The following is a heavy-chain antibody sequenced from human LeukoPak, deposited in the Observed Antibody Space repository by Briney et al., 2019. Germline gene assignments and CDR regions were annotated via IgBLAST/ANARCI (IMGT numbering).Heavy chain of an antibody. J-gene: IGHJ4*02. V-gene: IGHV3-23*01. D-gene: IGHD3-22*01. Sequence: QSGGSLRLSCAASGFTFDDYAMHWVRQAPGKGLEWVSAISGSGGSTYYADSVKGRFTISRDNSKNTLYLQMNSLRAEDTAVYYCAKDDSSGYYSDYWGQGTLVTVSS. CDR1: GFTFDDYA. CDR3: AKDDSSGYYSDY. CDR2: ISGSGGST.